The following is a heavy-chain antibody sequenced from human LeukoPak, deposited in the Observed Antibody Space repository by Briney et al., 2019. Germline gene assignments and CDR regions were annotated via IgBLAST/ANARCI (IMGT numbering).Heavy chain of an antibody. CDR1: GGSISSYY. Sequence: PSETLSLTCTVSGGSISSYYWSWIRQPPGKGLEWIGYIYYSGSTNYNPSLKSRVTISVDTSKNQFSLKLSSVTAADTAVYCCARNRGYPHVLGWFDPWGQGTLVTVSS. D-gene: IGHD5-18*01. V-gene: IGHV4-59*01. CDR3: ARNRGYPHVLGWFDP. J-gene: IGHJ5*02. CDR2: IYYSGST.